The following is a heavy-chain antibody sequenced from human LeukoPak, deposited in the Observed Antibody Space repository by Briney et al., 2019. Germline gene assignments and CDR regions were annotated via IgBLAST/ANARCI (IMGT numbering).Heavy chain of an antibody. J-gene: IGHJ4*02. Sequence: ASVKVSCKASGYTFTSYYMHWVRQAPGQGLEWMGWINPNSGGTNYAQKFQGRVTMTRDTSISTAYMELSRLRSDDTAVYYCARAHYDILTGYYLIDYWGQGTLVTVSS. CDR2: INPNSGGT. CDR3: ARAHYDILTGYYLIDY. V-gene: IGHV1-2*02. CDR1: GYTFTSYY. D-gene: IGHD3-9*01.